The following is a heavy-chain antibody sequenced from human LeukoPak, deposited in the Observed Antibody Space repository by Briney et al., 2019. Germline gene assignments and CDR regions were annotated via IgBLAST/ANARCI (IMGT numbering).Heavy chain of an antibody. CDR3: ARRYCSSASCLFDY. J-gene: IGHJ4*02. D-gene: IGHD2-2*01. CDR2: VSSSGTTM. CDR1: GFTFNSYG. V-gene: IGHV3-48*03. Sequence: PGGSLRCYGAAYGFTFNSYGRSRHGQAPGKGLEWVSCVSSSGTTMYHADSVKGRFTISRDNAKNSLYLQMNSLRAEDTAVHYCARRYCSSASCLFDYWGQGTLVTVSS.